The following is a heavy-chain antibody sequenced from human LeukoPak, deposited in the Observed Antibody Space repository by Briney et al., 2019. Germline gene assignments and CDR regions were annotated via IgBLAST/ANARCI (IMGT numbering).Heavy chain of an antibody. Sequence: SETLSLTCTVSGGSISSYYWSWIRQSPGKGLECIGDITHSGSTKYNPSIKSRVAISIDKSKNQFFLRLSPVTVADTAVYYCARERASSNYNNYFDPWGQGTPVTVSS. CDR2: ITHSGST. J-gene: IGHJ5*02. V-gene: IGHV4-34*01. CDR1: GGSISSYY. D-gene: IGHD5-24*01. CDR3: ARERASSNYNNYFDP.